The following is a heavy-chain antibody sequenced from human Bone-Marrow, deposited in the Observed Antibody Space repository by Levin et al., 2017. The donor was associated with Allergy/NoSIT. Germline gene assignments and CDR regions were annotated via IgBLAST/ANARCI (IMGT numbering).Heavy chain of an antibody. J-gene: IGHJ4*02. D-gene: IGHD2-21*02. CDR2: IYYSGST. Sequence: SETLSLTCTVSGGSISSSSYYWGWIRQPPGKGLEWIGSIYYSGSTYYNPSLKSRVTISVDTSKNQFSLKLSSVTAADTAVYYCARDQGDSDFDYWGQGTLVTVSS. CDR3: ARDQGDSDFDY. CDR1: GGSISSSSYY. V-gene: IGHV4-39*07.